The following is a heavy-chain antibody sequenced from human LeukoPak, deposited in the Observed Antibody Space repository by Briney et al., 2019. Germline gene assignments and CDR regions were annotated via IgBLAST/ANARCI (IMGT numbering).Heavy chain of an antibody. CDR2: ISYDGSTK. Sequence: GRSLRLSCAASGFTFSSYAMHWVRQAPGKGLEWVAVISYDGSTKYYADSVKGRFTISRDNAKNSLYLQMNSLRAEDTAVYYCARAPHYSNYGPYYYGMDVWGQGTTVTVSS. V-gene: IGHV3-30-3*01. CDR3: ARAPHYSNYGPYYYGMDV. CDR1: GFTFSSYA. D-gene: IGHD4-11*01. J-gene: IGHJ6*02.